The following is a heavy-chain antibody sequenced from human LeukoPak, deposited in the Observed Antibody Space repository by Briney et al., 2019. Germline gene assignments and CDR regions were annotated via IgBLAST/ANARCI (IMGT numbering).Heavy chain of an antibody. V-gene: IGHV4-39*02. D-gene: IGHD2-2*01. CDR2: MYYSGST. CDR1: GGSISNYY. Sequence: PSETLSLTCTVSGGSISNYYWTWIRQPPGKGLEWIGSMYYSGSTYYNPSLKSRVTISVDTSKNQFSLKLSSVTAADTAVYYCARELYCSSTSCPESYYFDYWGQGTLVTVSS. CDR3: ARELYCSSTSCPESYYFDY. J-gene: IGHJ4*02.